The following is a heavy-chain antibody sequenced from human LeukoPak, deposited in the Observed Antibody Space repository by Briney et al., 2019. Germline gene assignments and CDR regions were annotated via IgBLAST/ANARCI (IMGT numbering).Heavy chain of an antibody. D-gene: IGHD3-9*01. CDR2: ISSSSSYI. CDR1: GFTFSTYS. V-gene: IGHV3-21*01. J-gene: IGHJ3*02. Sequence: GGSLRPSCAASGFTFSTYSVNWVRQAPGKGLEWVSSISSSSSYIYYADSVKGRFTISRDNAKNSLYLQMNSLRAEDTAVYYCARNLPYYDILTGSTGHDAFDIWGQGTMVTVSS. CDR3: ARNLPYYDILTGSTGHDAFDI.